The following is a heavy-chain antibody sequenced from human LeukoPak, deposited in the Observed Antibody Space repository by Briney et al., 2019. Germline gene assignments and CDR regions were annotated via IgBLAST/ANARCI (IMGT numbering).Heavy chain of an antibody. CDR3: ARDRSPPFDY. Sequence: PSETLSLTCTVSGGSISSSSYYWGWIRQPPGKGLEWIGSIYYSGSTYYNPSLKSRVTISVDTSKNQFSLKLSSVTAADTAVYYCARDRSPPFDYWGQGTLVTVSS. V-gene: IGHV4-39*02. CDR1: GGSISSSSYY. CDR2: IYYSGST. J-gene: IGHJ4*02.